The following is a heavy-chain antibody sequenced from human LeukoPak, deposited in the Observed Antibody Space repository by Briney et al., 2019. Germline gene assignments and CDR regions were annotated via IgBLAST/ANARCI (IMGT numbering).Heavy chain of an antibody. J-gene: IGHJ4*02. Sequence: GGSLRLSCVGSGFSVSGNYMSWVRQAPGKGLEWVSFINTGGSTYYADSVKGRFTISRDNSKNTLFLQMNSLRAEDTAVYYCAKSGCSGYYGDYWGQGTLVTVSS. CDR1: GFSVSGNY. D-gene: IGHD3-22*01. CDR2: INTGGST. V-gene: IGHV3-66*01. CDR3: AKSGCSGYYGDY.